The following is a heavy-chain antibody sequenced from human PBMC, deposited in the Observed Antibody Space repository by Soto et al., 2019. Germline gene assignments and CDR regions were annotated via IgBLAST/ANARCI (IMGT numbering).Heavy chain of an antibody. J-gene: IGHJ4*02. D-gene: IGHD3-9*01. CDR1: GFSLSTSGVG. Sequence: QITLKESGPTLVKPTQNLTLTCTFSGFSLSTSGVGVGWIRQPPGKALEWLALIYWDDDKRYSPSLKTRLTVTKDTSKNQVVLTMTNMDPVDTATYYCAHNYEILTGYYRGVISFAYWGQGTLVTVSS. V-gene: IGHV2-5*02. CDR2: IYWDDDK. CDR3: AHNYEILTGYYRGVISFAY.